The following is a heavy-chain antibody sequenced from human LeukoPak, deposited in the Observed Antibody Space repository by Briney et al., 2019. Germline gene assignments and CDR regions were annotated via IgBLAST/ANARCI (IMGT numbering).Heavy chain of an antibody. CDR3: ARGRRALQYSDAFDF. CDR2: IIPVLGSA. CDR1: GGTFSTYA. V-gene: IGHV1-69*01. J-gene: IGHJ3*01. Sequence: VSSVKVSCKASGGTFSTYAISWVRQAPGQGLEWMGGIIPVLGSANCAQKFQGRVTITADESTSTAYMELSSLRSDDTAVYYCARGRRALQYSDAFDFWGQGTMVTVSS. D-gene: IGHD4-11*01.